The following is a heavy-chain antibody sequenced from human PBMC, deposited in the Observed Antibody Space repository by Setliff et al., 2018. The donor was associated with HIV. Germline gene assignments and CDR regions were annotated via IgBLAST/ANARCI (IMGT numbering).Heavy chain of an antibody. CDR3: AREDPPADFHFWSGRLAD. V-gene: IGHV1-46*01. J-gene: IGHJ4*02. Sequence: ASVKVSCKAFGYTLTSYFLHWVRQAPGQGLEWLGIIDPNGGATNNAQKLQGRPTVTTDTSTGTLYMELSNLRSDDSAVYYCAREDPPADFHFWSGRLADWGQGSLVTVSS. D-gene: IGHD3-3*02. CDR1: GYTLTSYF. CDR2: IDPNGGAT.